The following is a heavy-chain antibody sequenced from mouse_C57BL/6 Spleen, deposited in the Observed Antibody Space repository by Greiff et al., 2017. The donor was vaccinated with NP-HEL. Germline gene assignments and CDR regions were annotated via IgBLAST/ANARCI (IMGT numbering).Heavy chain of an antibody. J-gene: IGHJ4*01. V-gene: IGHV1-80*01. CDR1: GYAFSSYW. CDR2: IYPGDGDT. CDR3: ARGRDSNSMDY. Sequence: QVQLQQSGAELVKPGASVKISCKASGYAFSSYWMNWVKQRPGKGLEWIGQIYPGDGDTNYNGKFKGKATLTADKSSSTAYMQLSSLTSEDSAVYFCARGRDSNSMDYWGQGTSVTVSS. D-gene: IGHD2-5*01.